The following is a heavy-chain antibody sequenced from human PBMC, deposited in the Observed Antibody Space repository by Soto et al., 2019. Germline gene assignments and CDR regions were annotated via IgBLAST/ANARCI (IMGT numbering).Heavy chain of an antibody. J-gene: IGHJ4*02. Sequence: GGSLRLSCAASGFIFSSYDMHWVRQAPGKGLQWVAVISSDGSNTYYADSVKGRFTLSRDNSKNTLHLQMNSLRAEDTAVYYCAKELYVWGSYRTFDDWGQGTLVTVSS. D-gene: IGHD3-16*02. CDR1: GFIFSSYD. CDR3: AKELYVWGSYRTFDD. V-gene: IGHV3-30*18. CDR2: ISSDGSNT.